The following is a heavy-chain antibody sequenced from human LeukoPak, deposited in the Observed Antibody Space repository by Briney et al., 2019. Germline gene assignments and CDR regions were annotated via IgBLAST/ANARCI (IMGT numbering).Heavy chain of an antibody. D-gene: IGHD3-10*01. Sequence: PSETLSLTCTVSGGSIGSYYWSWVRQPPEKGLEWIGNIVYTGRTNYYPSLKSRVTISIDTSKNQFSLRLNSVTAADTAVYYCARDSWWDGSKTFSDWFGPWGQGTLVTVSS. CDR1: GGSIGSYY. CDR2: IVYTGRT. CDR3: ARDSWWDGSKTFSDWFGP. V-gene: IGHV4-59*01. J-gene: IGHJ5*02.